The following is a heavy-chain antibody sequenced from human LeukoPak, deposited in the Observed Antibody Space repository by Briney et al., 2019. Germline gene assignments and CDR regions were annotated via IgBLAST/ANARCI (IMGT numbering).Heavy chain of an antibody. CDR2: INQDESEK. CDR1: GFIFSRYW. CDR3: AREDDWNYEDY. D-gene: IGHD1-7*01. Sequence: GGSLRLSCATSGFIFSRYWMSWVRQAPGKGLEWVANINQDESEKNYVDSVKGRFTISRDNAKNSLYLQMNSLRAEDTAIYYCAREDDWNYEDYWGQGTLVTVSS. J-gene: IGHJ4*02. V-gene: IGHV3-7*01.